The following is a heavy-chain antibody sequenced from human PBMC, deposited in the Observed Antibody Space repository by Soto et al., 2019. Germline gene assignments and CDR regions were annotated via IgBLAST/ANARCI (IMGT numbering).Heavy chain of an antibody. CDR2: IYPGDSDT. J-gene: IGHJ4*02. CDR3: VIGDVPAAYYRDY. V-gene: IGHV5-51*01. Sequence: GESLKISCKGSGYSFTSYWIGWVRQMPGKGLEWMGIIYPGDSDTRYSPSFQGQVTISADKSISTAYLQWSSLKASDTAMYYCVIGDVPAAYYRDYWRQGPLVTVSP. D-gene: IGHD2-2*01. CDR1: GYSFTSYW.